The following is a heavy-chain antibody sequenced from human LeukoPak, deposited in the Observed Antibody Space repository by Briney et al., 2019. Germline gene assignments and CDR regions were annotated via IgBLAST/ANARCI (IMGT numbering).Heavy chain of an antibody. V-gene: IGHV4-39*07. J-gene: IGHJ4*02. CDR2: IFYSGST. Sequence: KPSETLSLTCTVPGGSISSSRYYWGWIRQPPGKGLEWVGRIFYSGSTYYNPSLKSRVTISVDTSKNQFSLKLSSVTAADTAVYYCARVNSYYYDSSGYYIFDYWGQGTLVTVSS. D-gene: IGHD3-22*01. CDR1: GGSISSSRYY. CDR3: ARVNSYYYDSSGYYIFDY.